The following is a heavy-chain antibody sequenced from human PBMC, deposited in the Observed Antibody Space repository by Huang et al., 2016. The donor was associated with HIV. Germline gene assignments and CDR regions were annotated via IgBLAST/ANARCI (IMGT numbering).Heavy chain of an antibody. CDR2: INLDGSER. J-gene: IGHJ4*02. CDR1: GFTFRSYW. V-gene: IGHV3-7*01. CDR3: ARGFQAKPGDY. Sequence: EVHLVESGGGLVRPGRSLRLSCAASGFTFRSYWRNWVRQAPGRGLEWVDNINLDGSERFYVDSVRGRFTIARDNANNSVSLQLNSLKAEDTGVYYCARGFQAKPGDYWGQGTLVTVSS.